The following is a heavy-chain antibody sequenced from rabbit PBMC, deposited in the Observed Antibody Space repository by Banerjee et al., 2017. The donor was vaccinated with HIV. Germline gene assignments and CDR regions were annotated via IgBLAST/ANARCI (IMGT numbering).Heavy chain of an antibody. D-gene: IGHD4-1*01. CDR3: ARDGSGWGANFNF. V-gene: IGHV1S45*01. CDR2: INTSSGNT. Sequence: QEQLEESGGDLVKPEGSLTLTCTASAFSFSNKYVMCWVRQAPGKGLEWIACINTSSGNTVYANWAKGRFTISKTSSTTVTLQMTSLTAADTATYFCARDGSGWGANFNFWGQGTLVTVS. CDR1: AFSFSNKYV. J-gene: IGHJ4*01.